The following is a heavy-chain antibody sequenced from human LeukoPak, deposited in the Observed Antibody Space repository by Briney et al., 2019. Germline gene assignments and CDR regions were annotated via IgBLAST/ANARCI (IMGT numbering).Heavy chain of an antibody. J-gene: IGHJ5*02. CDR3: ARVGSSSWYSRFDP. D-gene: IGHD6-13*01. CDR1: GYTFTSYD. Sequence: ASVKDSCKASGYTFTSYDINWVRQATGQGLEWMGWMNPNSGNTGYAQKFQGRVTMTRNTSISTAYMELSSLRSEDTAVYYCARVGSSSWYSRFDPWGQGTLVTVSS. V-gene: IGHV1-8*01. CDR2: MNPNSGNT.